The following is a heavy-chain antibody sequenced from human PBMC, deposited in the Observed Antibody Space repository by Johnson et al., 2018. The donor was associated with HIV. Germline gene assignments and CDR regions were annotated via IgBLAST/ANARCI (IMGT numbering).Heavy chain of an antibody. CDR3: ARDVTAGNDAFDI. CDR1: GFTFSSYG. Sequence: QVQLVESGGGVVQPGRSLRLSCAASGFTFSSYGMHWVRQAPGKGLEWVAVISYDGSNKYYADSVKGRFTISRDNSKNTLYLQMNSLRAEDTAVYYCARDVTAGNDAFDIWGQGTMVTVSS. J-gene: IGHJ3*02. V-gene: IGHV3-30*19. CDR2: ISYDGSNK. D-gene: IGHD1-1*01.